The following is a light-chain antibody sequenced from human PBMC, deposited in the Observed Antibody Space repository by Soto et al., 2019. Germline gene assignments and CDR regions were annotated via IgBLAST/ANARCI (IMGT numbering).Light chain of an antibody. Sequence: QTVVTQPPSASASLGASVTLTCTLSSGYSNYKVDWYQQRPGKGPRFVMRVGTGGIVGSKGDGIPDRFSVLGSGLNRYLTIKNIQEEDESDYHCGADHGSGSNVVYVFGGGTKLTVL. CDR3: GADHGSGSNVVYV. CDR2: VGTGGIVG. J-gene: IGLJ2*01. CDR1: SGYSNYK. V-gene: IGLV9-49*01.